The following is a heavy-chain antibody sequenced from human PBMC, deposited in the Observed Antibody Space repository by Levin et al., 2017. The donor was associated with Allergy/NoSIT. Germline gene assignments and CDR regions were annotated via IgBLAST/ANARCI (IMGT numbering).Heavy chain of an antibody. CDR1: GFTFSSYS. CDR3: ARSYYDILTGSQSWYYFDY. J-gene: IGHJ4*02. CDR2: ISSSSSYI. Sequence: GESLKISCAASGFTFSSYSMNWVRQAPGKGLEWVSSISSSSSYIYYADSVKGRFTISRDNAKNSLYLQMNSLRAEDTAVYYCARSYYDILTGSQSWYYFDYWGQGTLVTVSS. D-gene: IGHD3-9*01. V-gene: IGHV3-21*01.